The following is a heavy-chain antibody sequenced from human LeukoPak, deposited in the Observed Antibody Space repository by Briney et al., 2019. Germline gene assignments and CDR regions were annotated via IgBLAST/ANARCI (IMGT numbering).Heavy chain of an antibody. CDR2: ISAYNGNT. CDR1: GYTFTSYG. J-gene: IGHJ6*02. D-gene: IGHD3-10*01. Sequence: ASVKVSCKASGYTFTSYGISWVRQAPGQGLEWMGWISAYNGNTNYAQKLQGRVTMTTDTSTSTAYMELRSLGSDDTAVYYCARVDTMVRGVILYYYGMDVWGQGTTVTVSS. V-gene: IGHV1-18*01. CDR3: ARVDTMVRGVILYYYGMDV.